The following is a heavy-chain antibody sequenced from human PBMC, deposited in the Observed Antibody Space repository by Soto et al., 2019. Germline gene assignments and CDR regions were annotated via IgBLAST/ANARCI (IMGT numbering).Heavy chain of an antibody. V-gene: IGHV3-21*01. D-gene: IGHD6-13*01. CDR2: ISSNSAYI. CDR3: TRDASRDSSARGWFDP. CDR1: GFTFRSFT. Sequence: GGSLRLSCAASGFTFRSFTMNWVRQAPGKGLEWVSTISSNSAYIYYTAALRGRFTISSDNAKNSLHLQMNSLRAEDTAVYYCTRDASRDSSARGWFDPWGPGTLVTVSS. J-gene: IGHJ5*02.